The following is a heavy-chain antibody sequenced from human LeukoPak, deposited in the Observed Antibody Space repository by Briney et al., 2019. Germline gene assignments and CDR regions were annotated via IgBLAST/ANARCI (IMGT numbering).Heavy chain of an antibody. V-gene: IGHV3-74*01. CDR3: ARDRSGSLDY. Sequence: GGSLRLSCAASGFTFSSYWMHWVRQAPGKGPVWVSRISSDGSSTSYADSVKGRFTISRDNAKNTLYLQMNSLRAEDTAVYYCARDRSGSLDYWGQGTLVTVSS. CDR2: ISSDGSST. D-gene: IGHD1-26*01. J-gene: IGHJ4*02. CDR1: GFTFSSYW.